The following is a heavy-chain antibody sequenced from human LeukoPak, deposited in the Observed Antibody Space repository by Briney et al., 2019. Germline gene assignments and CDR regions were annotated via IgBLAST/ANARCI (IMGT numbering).Heavy chain of an antibody. CDR2: IYHSGST. J-gene: IGHJ4*02. D-gene: IGHD6-13*01. CDR3: ARVRSSSWYQGFDY. V-gene: IGHV4-4*02. Sequence: SGTLSLTCAVSGDSISSGNWWSWVRQSPGKGLEWIGEIYHSGSTNYNPSLKSRVTISLDKSKNQFSLKLTSVTAADAAVYYCARVRSSSWYQGFDYWGQGTLVTVSS. CDR1: GDSISSGNW.